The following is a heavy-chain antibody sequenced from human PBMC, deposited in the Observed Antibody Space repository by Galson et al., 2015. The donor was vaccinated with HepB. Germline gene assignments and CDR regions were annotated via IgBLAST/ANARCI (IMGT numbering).Heavy chain of an antibody. D-gene: IGHD1-26*01. Sequence: SLRLSCAASGFTFSSYSMNWVRQAPGKGLEWVANIKQDGSEKYYVDSVKGRFTFSRDNAKNSLYLQMDSLRAEDTAVYYCARGLSGSYHSPIGYWGQGTLVTVSS. V-gene: IGHV3-7*01. CDR2: IKQDGSEK. CDR1: GFTFSSYS. J-gene: IGHJ4*02. CDR3: ARGLSGSYHSPIGY.